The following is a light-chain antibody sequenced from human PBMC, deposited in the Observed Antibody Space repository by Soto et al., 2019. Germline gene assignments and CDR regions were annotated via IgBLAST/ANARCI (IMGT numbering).Light chain of an antibody. CDR3: QQGYSTPLT. CDR2: AAS. Sequence: DIPMTQSPSSLSASVGDRVTITCRASQSISNYLNWFQQKPGKAPKFLIYAASSLQSGVPSRFSGSGSGTDFTLTISSLQPEDFATYYCQQGYSTPLTFGGGTKVEIK. V-gene: IGKV1-39*01. CDR1: QSISNY. J-gene: IGKJ4*01.